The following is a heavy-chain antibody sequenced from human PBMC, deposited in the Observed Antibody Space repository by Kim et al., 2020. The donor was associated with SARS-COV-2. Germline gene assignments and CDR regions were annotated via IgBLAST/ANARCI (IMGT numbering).Heavy chain of an antibody. J-gene: IGHJ6*01. D-gene: IGHD5-18*01. CDR3: ARDAWIQLWGTYYYYG. V-gene: IGHV3-33*01. Sequence: GGSLRLSCAASGFTFSSYGMHWVRQAPGKGLEWVAVIWYAGSNKYYADAVKGRFTISRDNSKNTLYLQMNSLRAEDTAVYYGARDAWIQLWGTYYYYG. CDR1: GFTFSSYG. CDR2: IWYAGSNK.